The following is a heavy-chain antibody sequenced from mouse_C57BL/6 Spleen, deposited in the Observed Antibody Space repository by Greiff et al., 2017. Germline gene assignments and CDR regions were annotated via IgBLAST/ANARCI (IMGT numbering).Heavy chain of an antibody. D-gene: IGHD2-4*01. J-gene: IGHJ4*01. Sequence: VQLQQSGTVLARPGASVKMSCKTSGYTFTSYWMHWVKQRPGQGLEWIGAIYPGNSDTSYNQKFKGKAKLTAVTSASTAYMELSSLTNEDSAVXYCTRSGNYYDYDGSAMDYWGQGTSVTVSS. CDR2: IYPGNSDT. V-gene: IGHV1-5*01. CDR3: TRSGNYYDYDGSAMDY. CDR1: GYTFTSYW.